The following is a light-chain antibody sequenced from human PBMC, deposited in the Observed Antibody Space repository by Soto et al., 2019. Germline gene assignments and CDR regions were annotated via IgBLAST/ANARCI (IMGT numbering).Light chain of an antibody. CDR2: KAS. J-gene: IGKJ1*01. Sequence: DIQMTQSPSTLSASVGDRVTITCRASQSVSSWLAWYQQKPGKAPNLLIYKASNLESGVPSRFSGSGSGTEFTLTISGLQPDDFVIYYCQQYDSYPWTCGQGNKV. CDR1: QSVSSW. CDR3: QQYDSYPWT. V-gene: IGKV1-5*03.